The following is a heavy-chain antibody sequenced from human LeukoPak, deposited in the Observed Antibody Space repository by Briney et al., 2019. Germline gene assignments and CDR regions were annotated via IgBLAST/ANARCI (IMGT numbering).Heavy chain of an antibody. CDR3: ARDPTTSQGSDAFDI. Sequence: GGSLRLSCAASGFTFRNYWMGWVRQAPGKGLEWVANIKPDGSEKYYVDSVKGRFTISRDNAKNSLSLQMSSLRAEDTAVYYCARDPTTSQGSDAFDIWGQGTRVTVSS. D-gene: IGHD1-1*01. CDR2: IKPDGSEK. J-gene: IGHJ3*02. V-gene: IGHV3-7*01. CDR1: GFTFRNYW.